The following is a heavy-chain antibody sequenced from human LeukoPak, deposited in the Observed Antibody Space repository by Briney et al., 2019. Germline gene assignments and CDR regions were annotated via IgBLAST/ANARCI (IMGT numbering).Heavy chain of an antibody. CDR1: GFKFSSNW. J-gene: IGHJ4*02. CDR2: IKQDGSEK. D-gene: IGHD4-17*01. CDR3: AREGPSVTPYY. V-gene: IGHV3-7*01. Sequence: GGSLRLSCAASGFKFSSNWMSWVRQAPGKGLEWVGNIKQDGSEKYYVDSVKGRFTISRDNAKNSLYLQMNSLRAEDTAVYYCAREGPSVTPYYWGQGTLVTVSS.